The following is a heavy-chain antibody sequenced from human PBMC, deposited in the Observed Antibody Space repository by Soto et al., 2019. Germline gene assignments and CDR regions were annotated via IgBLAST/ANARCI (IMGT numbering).Heavy chain of an antibody. CDR3: ARVPDY. Sequence: SETLSLTCAVSGGSISSGGYSWSWIRQPPGRGLEWIGYMYHSGSTYYNPSLKSRVTISIDRSKNQFSLKLSSVTAADTAAYYCARVPDYWGQGILVTVSS. V-gene: IGHV4-30-2*01. CDR1: GGSISSGGYS. D-gene: IGHD2-2*01. CDR2: MYHSGST. J-gene: IGHJ4*02.